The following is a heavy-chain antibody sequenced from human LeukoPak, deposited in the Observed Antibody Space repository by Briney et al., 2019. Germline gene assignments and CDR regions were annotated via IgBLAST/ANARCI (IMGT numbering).Heavy chain of an antibody. CDR3: ASTVYDFWSGYYSTPRYYYMDV. CDR1: GYTFTSYA. CDR2: INTNTGNP. V-gene: IGHV7-4-1*02. J-gene: IGHJ6*03. Sequence: PGASVKVSCKASGYTFTSYAMNWVRQAPGQGLEWMGWINTNTGNPTYAQGFTGRFVFSLDTSVSTAYLQISSLKAEDTAVYYCASTVYDFWSGYYSTPRYYYMDVWGKGTTVTVSS. D-gene: IGHD3-3*01.